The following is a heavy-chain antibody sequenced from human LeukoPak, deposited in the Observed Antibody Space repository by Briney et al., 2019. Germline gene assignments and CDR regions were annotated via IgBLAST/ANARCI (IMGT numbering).Heavy chain of an antibody. CDR1: GSTFTSYY. V-gene: IGHV1-46*01. D-gene: IGHD5-18*01. J-gene: IGHJ6*03. Sequence: ASVKVSCKASGSTFTSYYMHWVRQAPGQGLEWMGIINPSGGSTSYAQKFQGRVTMTRDMSTSTVYMELSSLRSEDTAVYYCARDPGYSYGDNYYYYYMDVWGKGTTVTVSS. CDR3: ARDPGYSYGDNYYYYYMDV. CDR2: INPSGGST.